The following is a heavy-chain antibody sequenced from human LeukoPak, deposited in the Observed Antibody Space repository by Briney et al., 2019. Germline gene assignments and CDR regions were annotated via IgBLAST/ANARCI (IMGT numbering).Heavy chain of an antibody. J-gene: IGHJ4*02. CDR1: GFTVSSNY. CDR3: AKAAAAPGFDS. CDR2: VSGSGDRM. Sequence: GGSLRLSCAASGFTVSSNYMSWVRQAPGKGLEWVATVSGSGDRMYHADSVKGRFTISRDNSKNTIYLQMNSLRAEDTALYYCAKAAAAPGFDSWGQGTLVTVSS. D-gene: IGHD6-13*01. V-gene: IGHV3-23*01.